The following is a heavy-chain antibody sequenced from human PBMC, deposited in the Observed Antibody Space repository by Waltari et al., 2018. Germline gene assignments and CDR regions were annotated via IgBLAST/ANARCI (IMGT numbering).Heavy chain of an antibody. J-gene: IGHJ5*02. CDR3: ASAALGTSGGFDP. V-gene: IGHV4-4*02. CDR1: GGSISSSNW. CDR2: IYKSGST. D-gene: IGHD3-10*01. Sequence: QVQLQESGPGLVKPSGTLSLTCAVSGGSISSSNWWSWVRQPPGKGLEWIGEIYKSGSTNYNPSLKSRGTISVDKSKNHFSRKLSSGTAADTAVYYCASAALGTSGGFDPWGQGTLVTVSS.